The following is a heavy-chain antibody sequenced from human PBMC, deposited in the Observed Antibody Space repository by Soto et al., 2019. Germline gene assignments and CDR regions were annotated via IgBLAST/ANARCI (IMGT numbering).Heavy chain of an antibody. D-gene: IGHD5-18*01. CDR2: ISAYNGNT. CDR3: ARGEPAMVTEDYYYTGMDV. CDR1: GYTFTRYG. Sequence: ASVKVSCKASGYTFTRYGISWVRQAPGQGLEWMGWISAYNGNTNYAQKLQGRVTMTTDTSTSTAYMELRSLRSDDTALYYCARGEPAMVTEDYYYTGMDVWGQGTTVTVSS. V-gene: IGHV1-18*04. J-gene: IGHJ6*02.